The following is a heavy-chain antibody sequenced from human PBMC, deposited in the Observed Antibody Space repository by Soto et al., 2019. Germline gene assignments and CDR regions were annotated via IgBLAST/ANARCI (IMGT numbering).Heavy chain of an antibody. CDR1: GYTFTHYG. J-gene: IGHJ4*02. Sequence: QIQLVQSGDEMKKPGASVKVSCKPSGYTFTHYGVSWLRQAPGQGLEWMGWISDYNGNTDYAHKFQGRVALTTDTSTSTAYMELSGLSPDDTAVYYCARDVPGSGVPFWDYWGQGTLVTVSS. V-gene: IGHV1-18*04. CDR3: ARDVPGSGVPFWDY. CDR2: ISDYNGNT. D-gene: IGHD2-15*01.